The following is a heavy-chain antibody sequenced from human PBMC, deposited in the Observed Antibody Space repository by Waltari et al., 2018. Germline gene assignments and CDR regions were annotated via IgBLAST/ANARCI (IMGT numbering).Heavy chain of an antibody. J-gene: IGHJ2*01. CDR2: ISDDGSNK. Sequence: QVQLVESGGGVVQPGRSLRLSCAASGFTFSSYAMHWVRQAPGKGLEWVAVISDDGSNKYYADSVKGRFTISRDNSKNTLYLQMNSLRAEDTAVYYCARDSGSYHYWYFDLWGRGTLVTVSS. CDR1: GFTFSSYA. CDR3: ARDSGSYHYWYFDL. D-gene: IGHD1-26*01. V-gene: IGHV3-30*01.